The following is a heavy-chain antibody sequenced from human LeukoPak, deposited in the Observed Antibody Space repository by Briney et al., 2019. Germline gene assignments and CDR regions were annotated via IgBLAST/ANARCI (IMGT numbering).Heavy chain of an antibody. CDR3: AKDGGGGTYSCDY. Sequence: GGSLRLSCAVSGFTFSANNMHWVRQAPGKGLEWVTFIEHAGSQRFYADSVKGRFTISRDNSKNALYLHINSLRPEDTAVYYCAKDGGGGTYSCDYWGQGSLVTVSS. CDR2: IEHAGSQR. J-gene: IGHJ4*02. V-gene: IGHV3-30*02. D-gene: IGHD3-16*01. CDR1: GFTFSANN.